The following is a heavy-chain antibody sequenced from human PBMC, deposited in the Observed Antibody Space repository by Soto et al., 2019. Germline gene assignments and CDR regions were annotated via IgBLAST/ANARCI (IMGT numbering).Heavy chain of an antibody. CDR2: IKSETDGGTT. J-gene: IGHJ4*02. Sequence: GGSLTLSRAASGFYFKKAWMNYVRQAPGKGPEWVGRIKSETDGGTTDYAAPVKGRFTISRDDSKSTLFLQMNSLKTEDKGVDYGAAMKTYWGQGTAVTVSS. CDR1: GFYFKKAW. D-gene: IGHD3-16*01. V-gene: IGHV3-15*07. CDR3: AAMKTY.